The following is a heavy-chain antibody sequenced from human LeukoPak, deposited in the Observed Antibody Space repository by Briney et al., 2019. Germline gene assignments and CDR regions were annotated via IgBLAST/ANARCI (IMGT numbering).Heavy chain of an antibody. Sequence: GGSLRLSCSASEFTFTSYAMHWVRQAPGKGLEYVSAIGISGVSTYYADSVKGRFTISRDNSKNTLYLQMSTLRAEDTAVYYCVKGQMDYWGQGTLVTVSS. CDR1: EFTFTSYA. V-gene: IGHV3-64D*06. J-gene: IGHJ4*02. CDR3: VKGQMDY. D-gene: IGHD5-24*01. CDR2: IGISGVST.